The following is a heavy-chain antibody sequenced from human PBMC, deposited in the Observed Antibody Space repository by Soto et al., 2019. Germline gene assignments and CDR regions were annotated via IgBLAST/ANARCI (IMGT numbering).Heavy chain of an antibody. CDR1: GGTFSSYA. CDR3: ARGCSGGSCYSYYYYGMDV. CDR2: IIPIFGTA. D-gene: IGHD2-15*01. Sequence: ASVKVSCKASGGTFSSYAISWVRQAPGQGXEWMGGIIPIFGTANYAQKFQGRVTITADESTSTAYMELSSLRSEDTAVYYCARGCSGGSCYSYYYYGMDVWGQGTTVTVSS. V-gene: IGHV1-69*13. J-gene: IGHJ6*02.